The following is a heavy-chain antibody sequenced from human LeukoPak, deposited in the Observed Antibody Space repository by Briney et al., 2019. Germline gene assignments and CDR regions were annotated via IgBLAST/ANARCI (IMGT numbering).Heavy chain of an antibody. J-gene: IGHJ4*02. CDR1: GGPFSSYA. CDR3: ARVGRWPGDYLDY. V-gene: IGHV1-69*13. CDR2: IIPIFNTA. Sequence: SVKVSCKTSGGPFSSYAISWVRQAPGQGLEWMRRIIPIFNTADYAQKFQGRVTIIADEATSTAYMELSSLTSEDTAVYYCARVGRWPGDYLDYWGQGSLVTVSS. D-gene: IGHD3-10*01.